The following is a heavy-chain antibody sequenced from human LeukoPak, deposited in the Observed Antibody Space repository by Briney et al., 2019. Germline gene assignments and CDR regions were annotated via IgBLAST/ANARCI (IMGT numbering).Heavy chain of an antibody. V-gene: IGHV1-58*01. CDR2: IVVGSGNT. Sequence: SVKVSCKASGFTFTSSAVQWVRQARGQRLEWIGWIVVGSGNTNYAQKFQERVTITRDMSTSTAYMELSSLRSEDTAVYYCATSYDSLGGAAFDIWGQGTMVTVSS. D-gene: IGHD3-22*01. CDR3: ATSYDSLGGAAFDI. J-gene: IGHJ3*02. CDR1: GFTFTSSA.